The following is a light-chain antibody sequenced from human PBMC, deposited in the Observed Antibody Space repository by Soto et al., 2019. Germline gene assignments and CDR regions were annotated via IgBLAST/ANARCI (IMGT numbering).Light chain of an antibody. CDR3: TSHAGTINFPYI. CDR1: SSDVGGYNY. CDR2: EVN. V-gene: IGLV2-8*01. Sequence: QSALTQPRSVSGSPGQSVTISCTGTSSDVGGYNYVSWYQHHPGKAPKLLVYEVNKRPSGVPDRFSGSKSGNTASLTVSGLQAEDEADYYCTSHAGTINFPYIFGTGTKVTV. J-gene: IGLJ1*01.